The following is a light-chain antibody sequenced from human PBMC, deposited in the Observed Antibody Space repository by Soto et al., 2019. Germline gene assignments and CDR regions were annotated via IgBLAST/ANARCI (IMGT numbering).Light chain of an antibody. V-gene: IGKV1-5*01. CDR3: LQDYSFPLT. CDR1: QSITTF. J-gene: IGKJ4*01. CDR2: DAS. Sequence: DIQMTQSPSTLSASIGDRVTITCRASQSITTFLAWYQQKPGKAPQILIYDASKLEPGVPSRLSGGGSGTEFTLTISSLQPDDFATYYCLQDYSFPLTFGGGTKVEI.